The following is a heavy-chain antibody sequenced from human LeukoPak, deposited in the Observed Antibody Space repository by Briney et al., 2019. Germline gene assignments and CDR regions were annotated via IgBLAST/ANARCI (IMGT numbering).Heavy chain of an antibody. J-gene: IGHJ6*02. CDR3: ARDLIGEQLDSQPYYYGMDV. CDR2: ISAYNGNT. V-gene: IGHV1-18*01. D-gene: IGHD6-6*01. Sequence: ASVKVSCKASGYTFTSYGISWVRQAPGQGLEWMGWISAYNGNTNYAQKLQGRVTMTTDTSTSTACMELRSLRSDDTAVYYCARDLIGEQLDSQPYYYGMDVWGQGTTVTVSS. CDR1: GYTFTSYG.